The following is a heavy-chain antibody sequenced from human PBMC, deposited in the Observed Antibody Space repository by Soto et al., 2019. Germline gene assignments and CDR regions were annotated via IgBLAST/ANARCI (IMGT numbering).Heavy chain of an antibody. D-gene: IGHD2-21*02. CDR2: IIPIYETV. CDR1: EVTFSSYG. Sequence: QVSLVQSGAEVKKAGSSVKVSCKASEVTFSSYGISWVRQAPGQGLEWMGGIIPIYETVTYAQRFQGRLTISADEPTSTAYMELSSLRPDDTAVYYCARDLVVTAKCLDPWGQGTLVTVSS. J-gene: IGHJ5*02. V-gene: IGHV1-69*01. CDR3: ARDLVVTAKCLDP.